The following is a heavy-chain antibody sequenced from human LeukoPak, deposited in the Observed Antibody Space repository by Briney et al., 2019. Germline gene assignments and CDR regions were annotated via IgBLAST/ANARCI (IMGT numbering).Heavy chain of an antibody. CDR3: ARGLITMIVVVHPFDY. Sequence: ASVKVSCKASGYTFTGYFMHWVRQAPGQGLEWMGWISAYNGNTNYAQKLQGRVTMTTDTSTSTAYMELRSLRSDDTAVYYCARGLITMIVVVHPFDYWGQGTLVTVSS. V-gene: IGHV1-18*04. D-gene: IGHD3-22*01. CDR2: ISAYNGNT. CDR1: GYTFTGYF. J-gene: IGHJ4*02.